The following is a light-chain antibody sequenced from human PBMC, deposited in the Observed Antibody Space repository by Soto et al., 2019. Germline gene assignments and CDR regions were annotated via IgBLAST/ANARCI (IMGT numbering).Light chain of an antibody. Sequence: EIELTQSPGTLSLSPGERATLSCRASQSVSSNYLAWYQQKPGQAPRLLIYGASSRATGIPDRFSGSGSGTDFTLTISRLEPEDFAVYYCQQYGSSPPYTFGQGTKLEIK. J-gene: IGKJ2*01. CDR1: QSVSSNY. CDR3: QQYGSSPPYT. V-gene: IGKV3-20*01. CDR2: GAS.